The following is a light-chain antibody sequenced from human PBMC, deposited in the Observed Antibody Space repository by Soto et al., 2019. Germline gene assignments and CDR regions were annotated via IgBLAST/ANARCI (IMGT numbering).Light chain of an antibody. CDR1: QDISSY. CDR3: QQYITDPVT. V-gene: IGKV1-16*01. J-gene: IGKJ4*01. Sequence: DIQMTQSPSSLSASVGDRVTITCRASQDISSYLAWFQQKPGKAPKSLIYDVSNLHSGVPSRFRGSVSGTEFTLIISSLHPEDFATYYCQQYITDPVTFGGGTKVEVK. CDR2: DVS.